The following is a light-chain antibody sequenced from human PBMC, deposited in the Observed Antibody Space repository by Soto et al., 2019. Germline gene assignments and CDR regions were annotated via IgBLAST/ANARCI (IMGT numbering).Light chain of an antibody. CDR1: QTISRW. CDR2: QAP. J-gene: IGKJ1*01. Sequence: DIQMTQSPSTLSASVGDRVTITCRASQTISRWLAWYQQKPGKAPKFLIYQAPSLESGVPSRFTGSGSGTKFTFTIISRQPDDSTTYYCTHYDSSSWTFGQGTKVEI. CDR3: THYDSSSWT. V-gene: IGKV1-5*03.